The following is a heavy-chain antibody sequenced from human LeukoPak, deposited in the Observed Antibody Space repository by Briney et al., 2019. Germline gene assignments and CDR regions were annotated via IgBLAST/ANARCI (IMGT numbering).Heavy chain of an antibody. V-gene: IGHV3-23*01. CDR1: GFTFSNYA. D-gene: IGHD3-22*01. Sequence: GGSLRLSCVASGFTFSNYAMSWVRQAPGKGLEWVSTISGRGSTNYADSVKGRFTISRDNSKNTLYVQMTSLRAEDTAIYYCAKDGGSTGYCFDYWGQGNLVTVSS. CDR2: ISGRGST. CDR3: AKDGGSTGYCFDY. J-gene: IGHJ4*02.